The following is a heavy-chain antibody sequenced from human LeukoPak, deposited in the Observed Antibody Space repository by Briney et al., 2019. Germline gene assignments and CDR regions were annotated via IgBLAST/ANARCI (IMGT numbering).Heavy chain of an antibody. Sequence: TGGSLRLSCAASGFTFSSYWMSWVRQAQGKGLEWVAHINKDGSEKYYVDSVKGRFTISRDNAKNSLYLQMNSLRVEDTAVYFCARDKVTYWGQGTLVTVSS. V-gene: IGHV3-7*01. CDR3: ARDKVTY. J-gene: IGHJ4*02. CDR2: INKDGSEK. CDR1: GFTFSSYW.